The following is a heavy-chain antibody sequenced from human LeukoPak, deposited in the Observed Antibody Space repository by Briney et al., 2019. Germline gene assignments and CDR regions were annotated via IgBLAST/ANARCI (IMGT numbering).Heavy chain of an antibody. CDR3: ARGEAEMATTSPEYYFDY. CDR2: INWNGGST. D-gene: IGHD5-24*01. Sequence: GGSLRLSCAASGFTFDDYGMSWVRQAPGKGLEWVSGINWNGGSTGYADSVKGRFTISRDNAKNSLYLQMNSLRAEDTAVYYCARGEAEMATTSPEYYFDYWGQGTLVTVSS. CDR1: GFTFDDYG. V-gene: IGHV3-20*04. J-gene: IGHJ4*02.